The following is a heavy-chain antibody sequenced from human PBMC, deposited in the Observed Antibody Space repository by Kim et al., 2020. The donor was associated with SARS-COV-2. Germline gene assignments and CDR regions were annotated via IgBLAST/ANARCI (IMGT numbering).Heavy chain of an antibody. V-gene: IGHV1-18*01. CDR2: T. CDR3: ARGAYGDVSFDY. J-gene: IGHJ4*02. D-gene: IGHD4-17*01. Sequence: TKYGQKVQGRVIMTTDTSTNTAYMELWCLRSDDTAMYYCARGAYGDVSFDYWGQGTLVTVSS.